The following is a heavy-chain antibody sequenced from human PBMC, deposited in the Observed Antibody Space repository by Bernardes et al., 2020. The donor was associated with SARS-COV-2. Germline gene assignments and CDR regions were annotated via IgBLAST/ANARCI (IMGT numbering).Heavy chain of an antibody. D-gene: IGHD3-3*01. CDR3: AREGAITIFGVVISSGGMDV. V-gene: IGHV3-30*01. Sequence: GGSLRLSCAASGFTFSSYAMHWVRQAPGKGLEWVAVISYDGSNKYYADSVKGRFTISRDNSKNTLYLQMNSLRAEDTAVYYCAREGAITIFGVVISSGGMDVWGQGTTVTVSS. CDR1: GFTFSSYA. J-gene: IGHJ6*02. CDR2: ISYDGSNK.